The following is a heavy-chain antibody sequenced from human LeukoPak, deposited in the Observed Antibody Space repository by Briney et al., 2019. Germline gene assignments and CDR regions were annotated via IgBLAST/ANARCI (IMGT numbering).Heavy chain of an antibody. D-gene: IGHD3-22*01. V-gene: IGHV1-69*06. CDR1: GGTFSSYA. Sequence: ASVKVSCKASGGTFSSYAISWVRQAPGQGLEWMGGIIPIFGTANYAQKFQGRVTITADKSTSTAYMELSSLRSEDTAVYYCAREDYYDSSGYSLVFDYWGQGTLVTVSS. CDR2: IIPIFGTA. J-gene: IGHJ4*02. CDR3: AREDYYDSSGYSLVFDY.